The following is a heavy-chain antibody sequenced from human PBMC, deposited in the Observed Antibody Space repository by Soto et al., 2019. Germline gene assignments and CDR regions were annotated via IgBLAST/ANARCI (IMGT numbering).Heavy chain of an antibody. CDR3: ARRDTMAPFDI. Sequence: QVQLQESGPGLVKPSGTLSLTCAVSGGSISSSNWWSWVRQPPGKGLEWIGEIYHSGSTNYNPSLKSXXTXSXXKSKNQFSLKLSSVTAADTAVYYCARRDTMAPFDIWGQGTMVTVSS. V-gene: IGHV4-4*02. CDR2: IYHSGST. CDR1: GGSISSSNW. D-gene: IGHD3-10*01. J-gene: IGHJ3*02.